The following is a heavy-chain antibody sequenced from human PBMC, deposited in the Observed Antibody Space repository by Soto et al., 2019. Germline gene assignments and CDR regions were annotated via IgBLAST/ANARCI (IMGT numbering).Heavy chain of an antibody. J-gene: IGHJ5*02. CDR2: IIPNFGKA. D-gene: IGHD3-10*01. Sequence: SVKVSCKASGGTFSSYAISWVRQAPGQGLEWMGGIIPNFGKANYAQKFQGRVTITADASTSTAYMELRSLRSDDTAVYYCASGGYGSGSYYNPNNWFDPWGQGTLVTVSS. CDR1: GGTFSSYA. CDR3: ASGGYGSGSYYNPNNWFDP. V-gene: IGHV1-69*13.